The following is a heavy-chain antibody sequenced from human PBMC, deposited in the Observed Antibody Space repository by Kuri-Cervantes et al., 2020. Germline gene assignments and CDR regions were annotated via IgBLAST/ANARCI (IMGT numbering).Heavy chain of an antibody. CDR1: GFTFSSYS. J-gene: IGHJ4*02. D-gene: IGHD3-16*01. Sequence: GESLKISCAASGFTFSSYSMNWVRQAPGKGLEWVSSISSSSSYIYYADSVKGRFTISRDNAKNSLYLQMNSLRTEDTALYYCEKGGMHWGQGTLVTVSS. CDR3: EKGGMH. CDR2: ISSSSSYI. V-gene: IGHV3-21*04.